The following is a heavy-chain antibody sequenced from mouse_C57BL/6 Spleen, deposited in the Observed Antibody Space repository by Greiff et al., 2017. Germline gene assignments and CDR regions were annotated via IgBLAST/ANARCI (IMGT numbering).Heavy chain of an antibody. CDR3: ARQGSSGYFDV. V-gene: IGHV5-12*01. CDR1: GFTFSDYY. Sequence: EVQVVESGGGLVQPGGSLKLSCAASGFTFSDYYMYWVRQTPEKRLEWVAYISNGGGSTYYPDTVKGRFTISRDNAKNTLYLQMSRLKSEDTAMYYCARQGSSGYFDVWGTGTTVTVSS. D-gene: IGHD1-1*01. CDR2: ISNGGGST. J-gene: IGHJ1*03.